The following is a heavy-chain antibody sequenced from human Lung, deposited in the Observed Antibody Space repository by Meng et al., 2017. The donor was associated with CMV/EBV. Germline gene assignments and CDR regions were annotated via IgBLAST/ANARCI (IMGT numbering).Heavy chain of an antibody. CDR2: ISSSGSTI. CDR3: ARDRRETYYYDFWSGYYPYYYYYGMDV. D-gene: IGHD3-3*01. Sequence: LTXXASGFTFSSHEMNWVRQAPGKGLEWVSYISSSGSTIYYADSVKGRFTISRDNAKNPLYLQMNSLRAEDTAVYYCARDRRETYYYDFWSGYYPYYYYYGMDVWGQGTTVTVSS. J-gene: IGHJ6*02. V-gene: IGHV3-48*03. CDR1: GFTFSSHE.